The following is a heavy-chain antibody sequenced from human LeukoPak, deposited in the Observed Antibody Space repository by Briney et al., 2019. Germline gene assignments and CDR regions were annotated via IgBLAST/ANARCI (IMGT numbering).Heavy chain of an antibody. CDR1: GFTFSDYY. CDR3: ARAGQNNWFDP. Sequence: WGSLRLSCAASGFTFSDYYMSWVRQAPGKGLEWVSFLSGSGEIIYYADSVKGRFTISRDNAKNSLYLQMNSLRAEDTAVYHCARAGQNNWFDPWGQGTLVTVSS. J-gene: IGHJ5*02. V-gene: IGHV3-11*01. CDR2: LSGSGEII.